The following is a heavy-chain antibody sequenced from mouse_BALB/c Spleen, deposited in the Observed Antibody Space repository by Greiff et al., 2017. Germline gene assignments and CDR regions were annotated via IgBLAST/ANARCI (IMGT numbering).Heavy chain of an antibody. CDR3: ARKGGDGNYDY. V-gene: IGHV3-2*02. CDR2: ISYSGST. J-gene: IGHJ2*01. Sequence: EVQLVESGPGLVKPSQSLSLTCTVTGYSITSDYAWNWIRQFPGNKLEWMGYISYSGSTSYNPSLKSRISITRDTSKNQFFLQLNSVTTEDTATYYCARKGGDGNYDYWGQGTTLTVSS. D-gene: IGHD2-1*01. CDR1: GYSITSDYA.